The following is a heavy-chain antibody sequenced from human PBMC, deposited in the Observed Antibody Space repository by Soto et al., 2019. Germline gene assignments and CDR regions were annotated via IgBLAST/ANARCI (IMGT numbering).Heavy chain of an antibody. D-gene: IGHD6-13*01. CDR1: GFTFDDYA. Sequence: PGGSLRLSCAASGFTFDDYAMHWVRQAPGKGLEWVSGISWNSGSIGYADSVKGRFTISRDNAKNSLYLQMNSLRAEDTALYYCAKMGEEKEGAGMGPFVADYWGQXTLVTVSS. J-gene: IGHJ4*02. CDR2: ISWNSGSI. CDR3: AKMGEEKEGAGMGPFVADY. V-gene: IGHV3-9*01.